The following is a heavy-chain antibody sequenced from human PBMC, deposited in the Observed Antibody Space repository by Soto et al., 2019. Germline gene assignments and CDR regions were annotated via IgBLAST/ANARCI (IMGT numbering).Heavy chain of an antibody. CDR3: AKDYSNPIYHYYMDV. J-gene: IGHJ6*03. CDR2: LSHSGSST. CDR1: GFTFSDYA. Sequence: QLLEAGGGLVQPGGSLRLSCAASGFTFSDYAMNWVRQAPGKGLEWVSALSHSGSSTYYADSVKGRFTISRDNSKNTLYLQMSSLRAEDTAVYYCAKDYSNPIYHYYMDVWGKGTPVTVSS. D-gene: IGHD4-4*01. V-gene: IGHV3-23*01.